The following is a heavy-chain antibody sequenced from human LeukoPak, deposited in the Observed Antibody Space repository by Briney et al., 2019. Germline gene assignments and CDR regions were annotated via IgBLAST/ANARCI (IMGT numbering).Heavy chain of an antibody. CDR2: IYYSGST. Sequence: KSSETLSLTCTVSGGSISSGDYYWSWIRQPPGKGLEWIGYIYYSGSTYYNPSLKSRATISVDTSKNQFSLKLSSVAAADTAVYYCARGGYDILTGYRPFDYWGQGTLVTVSS. CDR1: GGSISSGDYY. J-gene: IGHJ4*02. D-gene: IGHD3-9*01. CDR3: ARGGYDILTGYRPFDY. V-gene: IGHV4-30-4*01.